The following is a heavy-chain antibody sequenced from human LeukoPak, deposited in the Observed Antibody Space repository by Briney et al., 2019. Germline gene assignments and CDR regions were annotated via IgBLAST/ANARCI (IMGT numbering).Heavy chain of an antibody. J-gene: IGHJ4*02. V-gene: IGHV1-69*04. D-gene: IGHD3-9*01. Sequence: GASVKVSCKASGGTFSSYAISWVRHAPGQGLEWMGRIIPILGIANYAQKLQGRVTITADKSTSTAYMELSSLRSEDTAVYYCARAYYDILPRPIDYWGQGTLVTVSS. CDR2: IIPILGIA. CDR3: ARAYYDILPRPIDY. CDR1: GGTFSSYA.